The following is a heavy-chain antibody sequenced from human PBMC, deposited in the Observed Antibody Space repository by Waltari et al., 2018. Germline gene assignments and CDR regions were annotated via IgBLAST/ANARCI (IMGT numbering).Heavy chain of an antibody. V-gene: IGHV1-69*10. CDR1: GGTFSSYA. J-gene: IGHJ6*02. CDR2: IIPILGIA. CDR3: ARTKTPRNYYYYGMDV. Sequence: QVQLVQSGAEVKKPGSSVKVSCKASGGTFSSYAISWVRQAPGQGLEWMGGIIPILGIANYAQKFQGRVTITADKSTSTAYMELSSLRSEDTAVYYCARTKTPRNYYYYGMDVWGQGTTVTVSS.